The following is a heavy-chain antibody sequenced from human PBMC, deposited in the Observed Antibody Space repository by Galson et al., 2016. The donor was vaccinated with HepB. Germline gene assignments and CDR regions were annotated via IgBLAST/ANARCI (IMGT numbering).Heavy chain of an antibody. CDR1: GFTFSSYV. CDR2: IVGSGGTT. D-gene: IGHD5-18*01. CDR3: ASQQLWPSFDY. V-gene: IGHV3-23*01. Sequence: SLRLSCAASGFTFSSYVMSWVRQAPGQGLEWVSGIVGSGGTTYYAESVQGRFIVSRDNSKNILHLQKDSLRVEDTAIYYCASQQLWPSFDYWGQGILVTVSS. J-gene: IGHJ4*02.